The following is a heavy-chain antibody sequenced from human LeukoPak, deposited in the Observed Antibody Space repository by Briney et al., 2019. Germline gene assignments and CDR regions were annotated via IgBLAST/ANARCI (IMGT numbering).Heavy chain of an antibody. CDR1: GFTVSRNY. CDR2: LYRGGST. D-gene: IGHD4-17*01. J-gene: IGHJ4*02. Sequence: GGSLRLSCAASGFTVSRNYMNWVRQAPGKGLEWVSVLYRGGSTYYADSVEGRFTISRDNSKNTLSLQMNSLRADDTAVYYCARGFANGDHTLDYWGQGTLVTVSS. V-gene: IGHV3-53*01. CDR3: ARGFANGDHTLDY.